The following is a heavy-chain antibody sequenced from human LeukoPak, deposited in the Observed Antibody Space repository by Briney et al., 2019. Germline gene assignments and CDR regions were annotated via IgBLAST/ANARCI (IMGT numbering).Heavy chain of an antibody. D-gene: IGHD4-11*01. CDR1: QFKFNNFG. CDR2: ITASGGRT. Sequence: PGGSLRLSCATSQFKFNNFGMTWVRQAPGKGLEWVSSITASGGRTQYADSVKGRFTISRDNSKNTLYLQMNSLRAEDTAVYYCARGVKGNYWFDHWGQGTLVTVSS. V-gene: IGHV3-23*01. CDR3: ARGVKGNYWFDH. J-gene: IGHJ5*02.